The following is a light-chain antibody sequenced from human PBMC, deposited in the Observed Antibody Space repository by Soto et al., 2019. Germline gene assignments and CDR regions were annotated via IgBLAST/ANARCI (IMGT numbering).Light chain of an antibody. V-gene: IGKV3-15*01. CDR1: QSIGGN. Sequence: EMVMTQSPATQSVSPGERASLSCRASQSIGGNLAWYQQKPGQAPRLLIYGASTRATGVPARFSGSGSRTDFTLTISSLQSEDFAIYYCHQYNNWPYTFGQGTKLEI. J-gene: IGKJ2*01. CDR3: HQYNNWPYT. CDR2: GAS.